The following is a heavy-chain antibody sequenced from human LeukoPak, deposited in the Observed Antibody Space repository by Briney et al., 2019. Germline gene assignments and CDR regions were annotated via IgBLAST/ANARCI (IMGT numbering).Heavy chain of an antibody. CDR2: IYYSGST. D-gene: IGHD6-6*01. V-gene: IGHV4-59*01. J-gene: IGHJ6*03. Sequence: SETLSLTCAVYGGSFSGYYWSWIRQPPGKGLEWIGYIYYSGSTNYNPSLKSRVTISVDTSKNQCSLKLSAVTAADTAVYYCARVGEQLVRDYYYYMDVWGKGTTVTVSS. CDR1: GGSFSGYY. CDR3: ARVGEQLVRDYYYYMDV.